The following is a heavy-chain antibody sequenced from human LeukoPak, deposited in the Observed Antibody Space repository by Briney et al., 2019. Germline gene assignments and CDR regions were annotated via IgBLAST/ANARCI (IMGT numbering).Heavy chain of an antibody. CDR2: ISGTGADT. D-gene: IGHD3-10*01. V-gene: IGHV3-23*01. CDR3: ARARTPIYGSGSYYQEHFDY. Sequence: PGGSLGLSCAASGFTFKTYAMIWVRQAPGKGLEWVSAISGTGADTYYADSGKGRFTISRDNSKNTLYLQMNRLRAEDTAVYYCARARTPIYGSGSYYQEHFDYWGQGTLVTVSS. J-gene: IGHJ4*02. CDR1: GFTFKTYA.